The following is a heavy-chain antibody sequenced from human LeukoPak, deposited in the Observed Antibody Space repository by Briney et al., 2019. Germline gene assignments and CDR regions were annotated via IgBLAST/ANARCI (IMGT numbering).Heavy chain of an antibody. Sequence: PGGSLRLSCSASGFTFSTYAMSSVRQAPGKGLEWVSTISGSGGVTYYPDSVRGRFTISRDNSKNTLHLQMDHLRAEDTAIYYCAKWPEGATPKFHYWGQGTLVTVSS. D-gene: IGHD1-26*01. CDR3: AKWPEGATPKFHY. CDR1: GFTFSTYA. J-gene: IGHJ4*02. V-gene: IGHV3-23*01. CDR2: ISGSGGVT.